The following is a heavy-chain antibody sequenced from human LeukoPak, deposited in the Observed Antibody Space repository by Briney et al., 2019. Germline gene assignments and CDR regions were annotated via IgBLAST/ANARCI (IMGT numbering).Heavy chain of an antibody. V-gene: IGHV1-46*01. Sequence: ASVKVSCKASVGTFSSYAISWVRQAPGQGLEWMGIINPSGGSTSYAQKFQGRVTMTRDTSTSTVYMELSSLRSEDTAVYYCARAEYDFWSGYWASGYYYYGMDVWGQGTTVTVSS. CDR3: ARAEYDFWSGYWASGYYYYGMDV. CDR1: VGTFSSYA. CDR2: INPSGGST. J-gene: IGHJ6*02. D-gene: IGHD3-3*01.